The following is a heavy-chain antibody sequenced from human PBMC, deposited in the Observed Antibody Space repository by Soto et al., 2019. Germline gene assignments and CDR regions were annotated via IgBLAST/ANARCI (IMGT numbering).Heavy chain of an antibody. Sequence: SGGGVVQPGRSLRLSCAASGFTFSSYAMHWVRQAPGKGLEWVAVISYDGSNKYYADSVKGRFTISRDNSKNTLYLQMNSLRAEDTAVYYCARVTPEGYSYGPGAFDIWGQGTMVTVSS. D-gene: IGHD5-18*01. CDR2: ISYDGSNK. CDR1: GFTFSSYA. CDR3: ARVTPEGYSYGPGAFDI. J-gene: IGHJ3*02. V-gene: IGHV3-30-3*01.